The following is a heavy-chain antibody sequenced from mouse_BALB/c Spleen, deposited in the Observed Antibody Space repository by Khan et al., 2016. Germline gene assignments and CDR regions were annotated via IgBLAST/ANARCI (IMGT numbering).Heavy chain of an antibody. CDR3: ARGGIYYGPYYAMDF. V-gene: IGHV14-3*02. D-gene: IGHD2-1*01. CDR1: GFNIKDTY. CDR2: IDPVNGNT. Sequence: QQSGAELVKPGASVKLSCTASGFNIKDTYIHWMKQRPEQGLEWIGRIDPVNGNTEYDPKFQGKATITADTYSNTAYQQLSSRTCEDTAVDYCARGGIYYGPYYAMDFRGQGTSVTVSS. J-gene: IGHJ4*01.